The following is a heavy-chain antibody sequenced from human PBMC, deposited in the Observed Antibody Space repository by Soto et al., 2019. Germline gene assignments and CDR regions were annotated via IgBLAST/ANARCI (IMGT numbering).Heavy chain of an antibody. CDR2: IYPGDSDT. D-gene: IGHD3-16*01. J-gene: IGHJ6*02. Sequence: EVQLVQSGAEVRKPGESLKISCKGSVYSFTTYWIAWVRQMPGKVLDWMGIIYPGDSDTRYSPSFQGQVTISADKSISTAYWEWSNLKASDTVIYYCAKEGDFGAARGLEVWGQGNSVTVS. CDR3: AKEGDFGAARGLEV. V-gene: IGHV5-51*01. CDR1: VYSFTTYW.